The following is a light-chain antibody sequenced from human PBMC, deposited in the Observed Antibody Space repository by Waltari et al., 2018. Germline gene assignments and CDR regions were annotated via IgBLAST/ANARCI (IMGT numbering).Light chain of an antibody. CDR3: CSYAGSGTLV. CDR1: SSDVGNYDL. CDR2: EVT. V-gene: IGLV2-23*02. J-gene: IGLJ2*01. Sequence: QSALTQPASVSGSPGQSITISCTGTSSDVGNYDLVSWYQQHPGKAPKHWIYEVTKRPSLVSKRFSGSKSGNAASFAVSGLQAEDEADYYCCSYAGSGTLVFGGGTKLTVL.